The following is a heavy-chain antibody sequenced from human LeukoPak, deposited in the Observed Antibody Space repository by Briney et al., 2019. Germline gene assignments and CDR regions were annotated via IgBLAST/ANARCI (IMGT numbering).Heavy chain of an antibody. CDR3: AKVMPLWLHEVY. D-gene: IGHD5-18*01. V-gene: IGHV3-23*01. Sequence: TGGSLTLSCAASGFTFSSYAMSWVRQAPGKGLEWVSAINGSGGSTYYADYVKDRFTISRDNSKNALYLQRNSLRAEDTAVYYCAKVMPLWLHEVYWGQGTPVTVSS. J-gene: IGHJ4*02. CDR2: INGSGGST. CDR1: GFTFSSYA.